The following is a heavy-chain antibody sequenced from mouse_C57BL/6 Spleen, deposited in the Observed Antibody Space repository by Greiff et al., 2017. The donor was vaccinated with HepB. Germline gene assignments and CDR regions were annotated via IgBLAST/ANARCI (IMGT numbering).Heavy chain of an antibody. V-gene: IGHV1-52*01. CDR1: GYTFTSYW. D-gene: IGHD3-2*02. J-gene: IGHJ3*01. Sequence: VKLQESGAELVRPGSSVKLSCKASGYTFTSYWMHWVKQRPIQGLEWIGNIDPSDSETHYNQKFKDKATLTVDKSSSTAYMQISSLTSEDSAVYYGARGAGSGYPFAYWGQGTLVTVSA. CDR3: ARGAGSGYPFAY. CDR2: IDPSDSET.